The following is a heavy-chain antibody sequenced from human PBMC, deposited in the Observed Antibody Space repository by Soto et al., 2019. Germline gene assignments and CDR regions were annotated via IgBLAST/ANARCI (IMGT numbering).Heavy chain of an antibody. V-gene: IGHV1-18*01. CDR2: ISAYNGNT. CDR1: GYTFTSYG. D-gene: IGHD3-22*01. Sequence: QVQLVQSGAEVKKPGASVKVSCKASGYTFTSYGISWVRQAPGQGLEWMGWISAYNGNTNYAQKLQGRVTMTTDTSRSTAYMELRSLRSDDTAVYYCARVMAEEYYYDSSGYRRDYYYYYGMDVWGQGTTVTVSS. J-gene: IGHJ6*02. CDR3: ARVMAEEYYYDSSGYRRDYYYYYGMDV.